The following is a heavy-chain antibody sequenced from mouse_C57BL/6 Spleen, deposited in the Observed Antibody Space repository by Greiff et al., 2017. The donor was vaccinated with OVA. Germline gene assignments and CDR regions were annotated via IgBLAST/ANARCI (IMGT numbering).Heavy chain of an antibody. CDR3: ARGSSADY. Sequence: VQLKESGPGLVKPSQSLSLTCSVTGYSITSGYYWNWIRQFPGNKLEWMGYISYDGSNNYNPSLKNRISITRDTSKNQFFLKLNSVTTEDTATYYGARGSSADYWGQGTTLTVSS. CDR2: ISYDGSN. V-gene: IGHV3-6*01. J-gene: IGHJ2*01. D-gene: IGHD1-1*01. CDR1: GYSITSGYY.